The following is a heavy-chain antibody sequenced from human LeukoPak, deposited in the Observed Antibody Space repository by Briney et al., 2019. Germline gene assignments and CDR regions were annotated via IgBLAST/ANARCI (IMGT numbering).Heavy chain of an antibody. V-gene: IGHV3-23*01. CDR1: GFTFSTYA. D-gene: IGHD5-18*01. CDR2: IHRSGSYT. CDR3: ARGVSYGSYYYYYMDV. Sequence: GGSLRLSCAASGFTFSTYALSWVRQAPGKGLEWVSAIHRSGSYTYYADSVKGRFTISRDNSKNTLYLQMNSLRAEDTAVYYCARGVSYGSYYYYYMDVWGKGTTVTVSS. J-gene: IGHJ6*03.